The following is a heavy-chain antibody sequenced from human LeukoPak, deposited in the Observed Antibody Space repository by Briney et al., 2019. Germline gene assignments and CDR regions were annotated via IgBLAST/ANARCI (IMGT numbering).Heavy chain of an antibody. V-gene: IGHV1-18*01. CDR2: ISAYNGNT. J-gene: IGHJ4*02. D-gene: IGHD3-9*01. Sequence: ASVKVSCKASRYTFTSYGISWVRQAPGQGLEWMGWISAYNGNTNYAQKLQGRVTMTTDTSTSTAHMELRSLRSDDTAVYYCAREPDYDILTGSLGYWGQGTLVTVSS. CDR3: AREPDYDILTGSLGY. CDR1: RYTFTSYG.